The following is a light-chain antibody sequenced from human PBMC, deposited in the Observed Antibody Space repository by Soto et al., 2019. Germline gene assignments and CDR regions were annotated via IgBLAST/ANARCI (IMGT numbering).Light chain of an antibody. CDR2: GAS. Sequence: EIVLTQSPNTLSLSPEERATLSCRASQSVSSGYLAWYQQKPGQAPRLLIYGASSRATGIPDRFSGSGSGTDFTGTDFTLTISRLEPEDFAVYYCQQYGGSPTWTFGQGTKVEIK. CDR1: QSVSSGY. V-gene: IGKV3-20*01. J-gene: IGKJ1*01. CDR3: QQYGGSPTWT.